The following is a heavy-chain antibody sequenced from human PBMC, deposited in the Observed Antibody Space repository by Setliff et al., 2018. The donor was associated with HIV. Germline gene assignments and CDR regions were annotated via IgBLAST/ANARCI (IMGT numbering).Heavy chain of an antibody. Sequence: SETLSLTCSVSWESKINHDWGWIRQSPGRGLEWIGSMFRGGGRQFQPSLASRVSISGATSKNQFSPKMTSVTPADTAVYFCVGVPSYYGTGTLWVWGKGITVTVSS. CDR1: WESKINHD. D-gene: IGHD3-10*01. CDR2: MFRGGGR. V-gene: IGHV4-59*11. J-gene: IGHJ6*04. CDR3: VGVPSYYGTGTLWV.